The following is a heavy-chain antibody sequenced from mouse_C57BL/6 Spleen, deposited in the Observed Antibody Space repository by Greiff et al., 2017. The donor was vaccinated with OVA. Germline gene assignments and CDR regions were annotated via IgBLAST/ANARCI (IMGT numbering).Heavy chain of an antibody. CDR1: GYTFTSYW. Sequence: QVQLQQPGAELVMPGASVKLSCKASGYTFTSYWMHWVKQRPGQGLEWIGEIDPSDSYTNYNQKFKGKSTLTVDKSSSTAYMQLSSLTSEDSAVYYCARSLYYVSSYRFDYWGQGTTLTVSS. D-gene: IGHD1-1*01. CDR2: IDPSDSYT. V-gene: IGHV1-69*01. J-gene: IGHJ2*01. CDR3: ARSLYYVSSYRFDY.